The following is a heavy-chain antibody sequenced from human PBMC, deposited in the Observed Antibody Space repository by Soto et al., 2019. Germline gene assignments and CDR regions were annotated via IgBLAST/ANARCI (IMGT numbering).Heavy chain of an antibody. D-gene: IGHD3-16*01. CDR2: ISAYNGNT. CDR3: ARDLGRLRSSWFDP. CDR1: GYTFTSYG. Sequence: ASVKVSCKASGYTFTSYGISWVRQAPGQGLEWMGWISAYNGNTNYAQKPQGRVTMTTDTSTSTAYKELRSLRSDDTAVYYCARDLGRLRSSWFDPWGQGTLVTVSS. J-gene: IGHJ5*02. V-gene: IGHV1-18*04.